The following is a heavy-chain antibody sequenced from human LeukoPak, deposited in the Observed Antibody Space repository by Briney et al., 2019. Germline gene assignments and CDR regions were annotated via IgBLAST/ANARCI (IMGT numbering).Heavy chain of an antibody. Sequence: SETLSLTCAVYGGSFSEHYWSWIRQPPGKGLEWMGEVNHSGRTNYNPSLKSRVTISADRSQNQFSLKLSSVTAADTAVYYCARGLGLRVMTTVTTFDYWGQGTLVTVSS. V-gene: IGHV4-34*01. CDR1: GGSFSEHY. J-gene: IGHJ4*02. CDR3: ARGLGLRVMTTVTTFDY. D-gene: IGHD4-17*01. CDR2: VNHSGRT.